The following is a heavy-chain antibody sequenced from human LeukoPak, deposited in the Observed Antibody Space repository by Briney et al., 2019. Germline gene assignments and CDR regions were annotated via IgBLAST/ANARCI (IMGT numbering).Heavy chain of an antibody. D-gene: IGHD5-24*01. J-gene: IGHJ4*02. CDR3: ARGGRWLQSCDY. V-gene: IGHV3-21*01. CDR2: ISSSSSYI. Sequence: GGSLRLSCAASGFTFSSYSMNWVRQAPGKGLEWVSSISSSSSYIYYADSVKGRFTISRDNAKNSLHLQMNSLRAEDTAVYYCARGGRWLQSCDYWGQGTLVTVSS. CDR1: GFTFSSYS.